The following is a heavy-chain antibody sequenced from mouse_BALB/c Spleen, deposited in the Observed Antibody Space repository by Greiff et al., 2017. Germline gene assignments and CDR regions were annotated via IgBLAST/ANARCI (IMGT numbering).Heavy chain of an antibody. V-gene: IGHV1-69*02. D-gene: IGHD2-4*01. CDR1: GYTFTSYW. J-gene: IGHJ4*01. CDR2: IYPSDSYT. Sequence: QVQLQQPGAELVRPGASVKLSCKASGYTFTSYWINWVKQRPGQGLEWIGNIYPSDSYTNYNQKFKDKATLTVDKSSSTAYMQLSSPTSEDSAVYYCTRSGLRRGWDAMDYWGQGTSVTVSS. CDR3: TRSGLRRGWDAMDY.